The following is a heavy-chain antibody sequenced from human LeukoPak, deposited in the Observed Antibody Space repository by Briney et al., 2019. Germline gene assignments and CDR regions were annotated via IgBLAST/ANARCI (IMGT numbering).Heavy chain of an antibody. J-gene: IGHJ4*02. CDR2: ISGTGDST. CDR1: GFTFSDYA. CDR3: PRGLSGSAGPYFDH. V-gene: IGHV3-23*01. Sequence: PGGSLRLSCAPSGFTFSDYAMSSVRQAPGKGLEWVSKISGTGDSTYYAESVKGRFTISRDNFNHMLYLQMNSLGAEDTGVYYCPRGLSGSAGPYFDHWGQGSLVTVSS. D-gene: IGHD6-25*01.